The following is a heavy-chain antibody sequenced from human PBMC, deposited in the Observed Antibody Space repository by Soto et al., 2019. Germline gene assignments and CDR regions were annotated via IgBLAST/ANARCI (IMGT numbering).Heavy chain of an antibody. Sequence: SVTLSLTCPVSGGYLSSSAYYLDWLRTPPGKGLEWIGAMYYTGNKNYNPSLESRVTMSVDTSKNQFSLKLSSVTPTDTAVYYCARRSSSSLGSLFDPWGRGILVTVSS. J-gene: IGHJ5*02. D-gene: IGHD6-6*01. CDR1: GGYLSSSAYY. CDR2: MYYTGNK. CDR3: ARRSSSSLGSLFDP. V-gene: IGHV4-39*01.